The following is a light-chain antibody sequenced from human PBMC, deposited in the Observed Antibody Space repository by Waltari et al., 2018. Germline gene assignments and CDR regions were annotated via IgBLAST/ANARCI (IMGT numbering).Light chain of an antibody. CDR1: QNINDY. J-gene: IGKJ4*01. CDR2: ATS. Sequence: DIQMTQSPSSLSASVGARVTITCRASQNINDYLNWYHQTPGKAPKLLIYATSNLQSGVPSRFSGSGSGTDFTLTISSLQPEDFATYYCQQSYAIPLTFGGGTKVEI. CDR3: QQSYAIPLT. V-gene: IGKV1-39*01.